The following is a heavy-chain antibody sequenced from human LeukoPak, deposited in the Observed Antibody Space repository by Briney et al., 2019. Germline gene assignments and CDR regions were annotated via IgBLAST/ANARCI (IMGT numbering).Heavy chain of an antibody. CDR3: AKDSDFRVVRWGGYFDY. V-gene: IGHV3-30*04. Sequence: QSGGSLRLSCAASGFTFSRYSMHWVRQAPGKGLEWVAVLSDDGGNKYHTDSVKGRFTISRDNAKNSLYLQMNSLRAEDTAVYYCAKDSDFRVVRWGGYFDYWGQGSLVTVSS. D-gene: IGHD3-16*01. CDR1: GFTFSRYS. J-gene: IGHJ4*02. CDR2: LSDDGGNK.